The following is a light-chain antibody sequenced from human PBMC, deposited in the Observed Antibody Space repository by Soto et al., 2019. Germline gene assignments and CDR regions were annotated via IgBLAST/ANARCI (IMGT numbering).Light chain of an antibody. CDR3: SSYTSSSHVV. CDR1: SSDVGGYNY. J-gene: IGLJ2*01. V-gene: IGLV2-14*01. CDR2: DVS. Sequence: QSALTQPASVSGSPGQSITISCTGTSSDVGGYNYVSWYHQHPGKAPKLRIYDVSNRPSGVSNRFSGSKSGNTASLTISGLQAEDEADYYCSSYTSSSHVVFGGGTKLTVL.